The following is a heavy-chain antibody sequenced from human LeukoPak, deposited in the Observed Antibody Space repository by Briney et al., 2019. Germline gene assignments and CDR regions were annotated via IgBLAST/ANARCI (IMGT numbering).Heavy chain of an antibody. CDR1: GFTFDDYA. V-gene: IGHV3-9*01. Sequence: GGSLRLSCAASGFTFDDYAMHWVRQAPGKGLEWVSGISWNSGSIGYADSVKGRFTISRDNAKNSLYLQMNSLRAEDTALYYRAKGAYYYGSGSYYHWGQGTLVTVSS. CDR3: AKGAYYYGSGSYYH. J-gene: IGHJ5*02. D-gene: IGHD3-10*01. CDR2: ISWNSGSI.